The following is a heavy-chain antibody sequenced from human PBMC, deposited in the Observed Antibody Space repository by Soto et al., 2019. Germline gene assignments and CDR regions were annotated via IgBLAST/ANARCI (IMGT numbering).Heavy chain of an antibody. Sequence: EVQLVESGGGLVQPGGSLRLSCAASGFTFSNYWMHWVRQAPGKGPVWVARIDQDGSVTSYADPVEGRFTISRDNAKNTLFLQRYSRRDEDTAVYHCARDLSAWSDYWGQGTLVTVSS. D-gene: IGHD6-19*01. J-gene: IGHJ4*02. CDR1: GFTFSNYW. CDR2: IDQDGSVT. CDR3: ARDLSAWSDY. V-gene: IGHV3-74*01.